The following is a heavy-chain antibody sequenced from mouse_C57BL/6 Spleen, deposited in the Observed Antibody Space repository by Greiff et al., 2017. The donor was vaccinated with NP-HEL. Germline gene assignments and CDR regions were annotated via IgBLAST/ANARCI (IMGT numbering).Heavy chain of an antibody. Sequence: EVKLMESGPELVKPGDSVKISCKASGYSFTGYFMNWVMQSHGKSLEWIGRINPYNGDTFYNQKFKGKATLTVDKSSSTAHMELRSLTSEDSAVYYCAVWGLRIYAMDYWGQGTSVTVSS. D-gene: IGHD2-13*01. CDR1: GYSFTGYF. CDR3: AVWGLRIYAMDY. V-gene: IGHV1-20*01. CDR2: INPYNGDT. J-gene: IGHJ4*01.